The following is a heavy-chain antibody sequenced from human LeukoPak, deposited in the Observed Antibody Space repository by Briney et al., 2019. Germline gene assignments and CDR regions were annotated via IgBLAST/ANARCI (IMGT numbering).Heavy chain of an antibody. J-gene: IGHJ6*03. CDR2: ISPYTTKT. CDR1: GSTFISYG. D-gene: IGHD1-26*01. Sequence: GASVKVSCKASGSTFISYGITWVRQAPGQGLEWMGWISPYTTKTNYAQSLQGRVTMTTDTSTSTAYMELRSLRSDDTAVYYCAREGGVGPTAPPDYYSYQMDVWGKGTTVTVSS. V-gene: IGHV1-18*01. CDR3: AREGGVGPTAPPDYYSYQMDV.